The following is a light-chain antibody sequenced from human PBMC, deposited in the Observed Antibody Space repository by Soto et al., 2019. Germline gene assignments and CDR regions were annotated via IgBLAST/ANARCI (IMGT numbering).Light chain of an antibody. Sequence: DIPMTQSPSSVSASVGDRVTITCRASQGISSWLVWYQQKPGKAPKLLIYAASRLQSGVPSRFSGSGSGTDFTLTISSLQPEDFATYYCQQANSFPLTFGPGTRVDVK. CDR2: AAS. CDR1: QGISSW. J-gene: IGKJ3*01. V-gene: IGKV1-12*01. CDR3: QQANSFPLT.